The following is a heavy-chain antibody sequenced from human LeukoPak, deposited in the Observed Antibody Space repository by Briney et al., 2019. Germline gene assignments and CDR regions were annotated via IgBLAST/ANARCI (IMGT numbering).Heavy chain of an antibody. Sequence: GGSLRLSCAASGFTFSSYSMNWVRQAPGKGLEWVSSISSSSSYIYYADSVKGRFTISRDNAKSSLYLQMNSLRAEDTAVYYCARDSGSSSWLNWGQGTLVTVSS. J-gene: IGHJ4*02. D-gene: IGHD6-13*01. CDR2: ISSSSSYI. CDR3: ARDSGSSSWLN. CDR1: GFTFSSYS. V-gene: IGHV3-21*01.